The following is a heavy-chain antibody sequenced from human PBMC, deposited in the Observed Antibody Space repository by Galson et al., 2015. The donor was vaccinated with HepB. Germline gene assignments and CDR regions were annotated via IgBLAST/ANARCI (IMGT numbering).Heavy chain of an antibody. J-gene: IGHJ4*02. CDR1: GYTFSTYA. CDR3: AAHPWGTTYFDY. Sequence: SVKVSCKASGYTFSTYAMHWVRQAPGQGLEWMGWINGGSGDTKYSQKFQGRVTITRETSASTAYMELSSLTSEDTAVYYCAAHPWGTTYFDYWGQGALVTVSS. D-gene: IGHD3-16*01. V-gene: IGHV1-3*01. CDR2: INGGSGDT.